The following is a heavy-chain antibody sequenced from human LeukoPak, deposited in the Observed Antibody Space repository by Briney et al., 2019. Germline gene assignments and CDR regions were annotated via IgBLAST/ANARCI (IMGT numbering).Heavy chain of an antibody. CDR3: ASRRLLKLLEDYFDY. J-gene: IGHJ4*02. V-gene: IGHV4-39*01. CDR2: IYYSGST. CDR1: GGSISSYY. Sequence: SETLSLTCTVSGGSISSYYWGWIRQPPGKGLEWIGSIYYSGSTYYNPSLKSRVTISVDTSKNQFSLKLSSVTAADTAVYYCASRRLLKLLEDYFDYWGQGTLVTVSS. D-gene: IGHD5-24*01.